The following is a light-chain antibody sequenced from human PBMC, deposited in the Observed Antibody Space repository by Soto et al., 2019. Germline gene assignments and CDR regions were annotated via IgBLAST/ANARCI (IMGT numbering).Light chain of an antibody. CDR3: QQYHSPPQT. CDR1: QSVLYSPNNKNY. CDR2: WAS. J-gene: IGKJ1*01. V-gene: IGKV4-1*01. Sequence: DIVMTQSPDSLAVSLGERATINCKSSQSVLYSPNNKNYLAWYQQKPGQPPKLLVYWASTRESGVPDRFSGSGSGTDLTLTINSLQSEDVAVYYCQQYHSPPQTFGQGTKVEIK.